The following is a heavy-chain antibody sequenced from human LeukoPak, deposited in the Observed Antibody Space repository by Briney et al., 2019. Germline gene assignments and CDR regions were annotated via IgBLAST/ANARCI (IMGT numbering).Heavy chain of an antibody. D-gene: IGHD3-22*01. V-gene: IGHV3-23*01. CDR3: AKDRPNYHESNGHYYRRDGDY. CDR2: ITSSGDRT. Sequence: PGGSLRLSCAASGFTLTNFGMSWVRQAPGKGLEWVSSITSSGDRTFYADSVKDRFTISRDNSRKTLYLQMSRLRAEDTAVYYCAKDRPNYHESNGHYYRRDGDYWGQGTLVTVSS. J-gene: IGHJ4*02. CDR1: GFTLTNFG.